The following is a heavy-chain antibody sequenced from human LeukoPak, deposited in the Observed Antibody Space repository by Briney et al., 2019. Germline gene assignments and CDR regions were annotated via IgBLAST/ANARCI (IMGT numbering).Heavy chain of an antibody. CDR2: INPSGGST. CDR3: ARAGSYGPFDY. V-gene: IGHV1-46*01. Sequence: ASVKVSCKASGYTFTSYYIHWVRQAPGQGPEWMGIINPSGGSTSYAQKFQGRVTMTRDTSTSTVYMEESSLRSEDTAVYYCARAGSYGPFDYWGQGTLVTVSS. CDR1: GYTFTSYY. D-gene: IGHD5-18*01. J-gene: IGHJ4*02.